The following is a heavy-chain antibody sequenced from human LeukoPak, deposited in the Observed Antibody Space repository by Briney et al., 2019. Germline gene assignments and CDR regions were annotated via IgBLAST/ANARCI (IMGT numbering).Heavy chain of an antibody. J-gene: IGHJ4*02. CDR2: INSDGSST. CDR3: ARDLEMATITGAFDY. V-gene: IGHV3-74*01. D-gene: IGHD5-24*01. Sequence: GGSLRLSCAASGFTFSSYWMHWVRQAPGKGLVWVSRINSDGSSTSYADSVKGRFTIFRDNAKNTLYLQMNSLRAEDTAVYYCARDLEMATITGAFDYWGQGTLVTVSS. CDR1: GFTFSSYW.